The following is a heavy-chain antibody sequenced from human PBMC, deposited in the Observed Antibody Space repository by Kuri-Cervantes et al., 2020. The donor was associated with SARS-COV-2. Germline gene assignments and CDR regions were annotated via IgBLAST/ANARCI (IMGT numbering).Heavy chain of an antibody. CDR3: AKVSPDIVAVVAATPIGTYDY. V-gene: IGHV3-30*07. Sequence: GESLKISCAASGFTFSSYTMHWVRQAPGKGLEWVAVISYDGSNKYHADPVKGRLTIARDNSKNTLYLQMNSLRAEDTAVYYCAKVSPDIVAVVAATPIGTYDYWGQGTLVTVSS. J-gene: IGHJ4*02. CDR1: GFTFSSYT. D-gene: IGHD2-15*01. CDR2: ISYDGSNK.